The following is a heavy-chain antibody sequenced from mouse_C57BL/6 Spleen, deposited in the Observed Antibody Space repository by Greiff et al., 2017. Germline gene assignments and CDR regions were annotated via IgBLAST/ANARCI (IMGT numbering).Heavy chain of an antibody. V-gene: IGHV1-64*01. CDR1: GYTFTSYW. CDR3: ARLGDYYYFDY. D-gene: IGHD2-4*01. J-gene: IGHJ2*01. CDR2: IHPNSGST. Sequence: VQLQQPGAELVKPGASVKLSCKASGYTFTSYWMHWVKQRPGQGLEWIGMIHPNSGSTNYNEKFKSKATLTVDKSSSTAYMQLSSLTSEDSAVYYCARLGDYYYFDYWGQGTTLTVSS.